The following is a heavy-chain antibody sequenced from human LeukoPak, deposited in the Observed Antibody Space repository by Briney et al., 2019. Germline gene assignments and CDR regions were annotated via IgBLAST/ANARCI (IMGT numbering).Heavy chain of an antibody. D-gene: IGHD6-6*01. J-gene: IGHJ5*02. V-gene: IGHV1-8*03. CDR2: MNPYSGNT. Sequence: ASVKVSCKASGYTFTSYDINWVRQATGQGLEWMGWMNPYSGNTGYAQKFQGRVTITRNTSISTAYMELSSLRSEDTAVYYCARVPPYIAALHLSSWFDPWGQGTLVTVSS. CDR3: ARVPPYIAALHLSSWFDP. CDR1: GYTFTSYD.